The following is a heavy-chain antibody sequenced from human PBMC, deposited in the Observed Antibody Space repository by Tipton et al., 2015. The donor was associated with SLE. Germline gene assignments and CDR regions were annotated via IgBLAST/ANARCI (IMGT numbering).Heavy chain of an antibody. J-gene: IGHJ4*02. CDR1: GFDFTNFA. V-gene: IGHV3-23*01. D-gene: IGHD5-12*01. CDR2: IRTRSGNT. Sequence: SLRLSCTASGFDFTNFAMNWVRHSPGKGLEWVSEIRTRSGNTFYSDSVKGRFAVSRDNSKNTLYLQMNSLRADDTAVYYCAHRGRYSGYENYFDYWGQGTLVTVSS. CDR3: AHRGRYSGYENYFDY.